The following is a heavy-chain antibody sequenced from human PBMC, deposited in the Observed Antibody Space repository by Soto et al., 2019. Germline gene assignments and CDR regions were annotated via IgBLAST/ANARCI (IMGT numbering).Heavy chain of an antibody. Sequence: GGSLRLSCAASGFTFRGYGIHWVRQAPGKGLEWVAVISSDGTNEYYADYVKGRFTISRDNSKNTLYLQMNSLRADDTAVYYCAKDLGGYYYYYYMDVWGKGTTVTVSS. CDR3: AKDLGGYYYYYYMDV. CDR1: GFTFRGYG. J-gene: IGHJ6*03. V-gene: IGHV3-30*18. CDR2: ISSDGTNE.